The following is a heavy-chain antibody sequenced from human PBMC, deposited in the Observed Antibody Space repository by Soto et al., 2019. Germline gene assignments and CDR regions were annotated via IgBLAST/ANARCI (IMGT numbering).Heavy chain of an antibody. Sequence: RGSLRVSCAASGFTFSSYRMSWVRQAPGKGLDRVANIKQDGSEKYYVDSVKGRFTISRDNAKNSLYLQMNSLRAEDTAVYYCARAPWAVAGTDYSYYYGMDVWGRGTPVTVSS. CDR3: ARAPWAVAGTDYSYYYGMDV. J-gene: IGHJ6*02. V-gene: IGHV3-7*03. D-gene: IGHD6-19*01. CDR1: GFTFSSYR. CDR2: IKQDGSEK.